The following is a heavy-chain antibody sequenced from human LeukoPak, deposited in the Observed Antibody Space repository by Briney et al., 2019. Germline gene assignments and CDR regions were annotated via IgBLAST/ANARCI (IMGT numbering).Heavy chain of an antibody. CDR3: ASGSGSYRTPYYYMDV. CDR2: IYSGGST. Sequence: GGSLRPSCVPSGFAVCSNYMSWVPQAPGNGLEWGSVIYSGGSTYYADSVKGRFTISRDNSKNTLYLQMNSLRAEDTAVYYCASGSGSYRTPYYYMDVWGTGTTVTVSS. CDR1: GFAVCSNY. J-gene: IGHJ6*03. D-gene: IGHD3-10*01. V-gene: IGHV3-53*01.